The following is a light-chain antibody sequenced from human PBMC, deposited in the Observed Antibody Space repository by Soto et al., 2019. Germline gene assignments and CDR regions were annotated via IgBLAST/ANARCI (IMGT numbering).Light chain of an antibody. J-gene: IGKJ4*01. Sequence: AIQLTQSPSSLSASVGDRVTITCRASQGISSALAWYRQKPGKAPKLLIYDASSLESGVPSRFSGSGSGTXXXXXXXXXQPEDFATYYCQQFNSYPPLTFGGGTKVEIK. CDR1: QGISSA. V-gene: IGKV1-13*02. CDR3: QQFNSYPPLT. CDR2: DAS.